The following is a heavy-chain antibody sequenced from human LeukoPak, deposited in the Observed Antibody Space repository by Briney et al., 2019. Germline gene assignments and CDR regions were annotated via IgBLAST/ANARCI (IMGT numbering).Heavy chain of an antibody. J-gene: IGHJ4*02. CDR3: ARGISGSYTSPHY. CDR2: IYYSGST. V-gene: IGHV4-59*01. D-gene: IGHD1-26*01. CDR1: GGSISGYY. Sequence: PSETLSLTCTVSGGSISGYYWSWIRQPPGKGLEWIGYIYYSGSTNYNPSLRSRVTISVDTSKNQFSLKLTSETAADTAVYYCARGISGSYTSPHYWGQGTLVTVSS.